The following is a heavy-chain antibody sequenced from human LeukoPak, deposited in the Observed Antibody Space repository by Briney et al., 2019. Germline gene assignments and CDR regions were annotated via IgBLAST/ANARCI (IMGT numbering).Heavy chain of an antibody. J-gene: IGHJ5*02. Sequence: SQTLSLTCAISGDSFSSNSVTWNWIKQSPSRGLEWLGRTYYRSTWYNDYAVSVRGRITVNPDTSKNQFSLHLNSVTPEDTAVYYCARRLTQYDCFDPWGQGILVTVSS. CDR3: ARRLTQYDCFDP. CDR2: TYYRSTWYN. V-gene: IGHV6-1*01. D-gene: IGHD2-2*01. CDR1: GDSFSSNSVT.